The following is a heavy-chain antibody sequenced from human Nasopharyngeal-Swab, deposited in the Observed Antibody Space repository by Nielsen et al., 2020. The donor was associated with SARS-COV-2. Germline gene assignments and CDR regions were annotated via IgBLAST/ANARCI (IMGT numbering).Heavy chain of an antibody. CDR2: ISSNGGST. Sequence: GESLKISCSASGFTFSSYAMHWVRQAPGKGLEYVSAISSNGGSTYYADSVKGRFTISRDNSKNTLYLQMSSLRAEDTAVYYCARDHQLGPTNYGMDVWGQGTTVTVSS. J-gene: IGHJ6*02. CDR1: GFTFSSYA. V-gene: IGHV3-64D*06. D-gene: IGHD6-6*01. CDR3: ARDHQLGPTNYGMDV.